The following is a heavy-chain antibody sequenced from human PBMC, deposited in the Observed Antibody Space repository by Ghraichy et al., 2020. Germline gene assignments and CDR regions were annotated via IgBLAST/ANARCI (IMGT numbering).Heavy chain of an antibody. D-gene: IGHD6-13*01. CDR1: GFTFSSYW. J-gene: IGHJ6*02. Sequence: ETLSLTCAASGFTFSSYWMHWVCQAPGKGLVWVSRINSDGSSTSYADSVKGRFTISRDNAKNTLYLQMNSLRAEDTAVYYCARARGSSWDPYGMDVWGQGTTVTVSS. CDR3: ARARGSSWDPYGMDV. V-gene: IGHV3-74*01. CDR2: INSDGSST.